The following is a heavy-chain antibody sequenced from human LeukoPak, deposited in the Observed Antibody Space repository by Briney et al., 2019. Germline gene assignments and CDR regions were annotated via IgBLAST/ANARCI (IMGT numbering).Heavy chain of an antibody. CDR1: GFTFSSYW. J-gene: IGHJ4*02. V-gene: IGHV3-7*03. CDR3: AKDLRGYYFDY. D-gene: IGHD3-10*01. CDR2: IKDDGSEK. Sequence: PGGSLRLSCAASGFTFSSYWMSWVRQAPGKGLEWVANIKDDGSEKRDVDSVKGRFTISRDNSKNTLYLQMNSLRAEDTAVYYCAKDLRGYYFDYWGQGTLVTVSS.